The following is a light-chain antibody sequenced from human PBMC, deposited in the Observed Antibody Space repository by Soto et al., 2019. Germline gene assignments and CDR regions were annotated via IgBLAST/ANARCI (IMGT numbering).Light chain of an antibody. CDR2: EVN. CDR3: CSFALRSTLI. J-gene: IGLJ2*01. CDR1: SSDFGNYNL. V-gene: IGLV2-23*02. Sequence: QSALTQPASVSGSPGQSITISCTGTSSDFGNYNLVSWYQQHPGKVPKLILFEVNKRPSGVSNRFSGSKSGNTASLTISGLQAEDEADYYCCSFALRSTLIFGGGTKLTVL.